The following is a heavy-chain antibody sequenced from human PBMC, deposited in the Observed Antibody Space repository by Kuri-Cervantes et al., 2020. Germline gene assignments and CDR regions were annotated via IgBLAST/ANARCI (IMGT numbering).Heavy chain of an antibody. Sequence: GGSLRLSCAASGFTFSSYAMHWVRQAPGKGLEWVAVISYDGSNKYYADSVKGRFTISRDNAKNSLYLQMNSLRAEDTALYYCAKDFTSFAQIPDAFDIWGQGTMVTVSS. CDR3: AKDFTSFAQIPDAFDI. CDR2: ISYDGSNK. CDR1: GFTFSSYA. V-gene: IGHV3-30*01. J-gene: IGHJ3*02. D-gene: IGHD2-2*01.